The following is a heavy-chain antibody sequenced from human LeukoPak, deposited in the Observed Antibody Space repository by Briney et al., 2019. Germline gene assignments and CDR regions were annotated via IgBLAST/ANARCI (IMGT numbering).Heavy chain of an antibody. V-gene: IGHV3-15*01. Sequence: GGSLRLSCAASGGFTFTNAGMHWARQAPGKGLEWVGRIKGKTDGDTTDYASPVKARFTISRDDSKNTLYLQTNTLKPDDTAVYHCASHSYDYWGQGTLVTVSS. CDR1: GGFTFTNAG. D-gene: IGHD2-21*01. CDR2: IKGKTDGDTT. J-gene: IGHJ4*02. CDR3: ASHSYDY.